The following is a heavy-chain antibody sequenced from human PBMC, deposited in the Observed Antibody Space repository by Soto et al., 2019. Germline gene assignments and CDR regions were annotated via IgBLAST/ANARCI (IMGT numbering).Heavy chain of an antibody. Sequence: PGGSLRLSCAASGFTFSSYAMSWVRQAPGKGLEWVSAISGSGGSTYYADSVKGRFTISRDNSKNTLYLQMDSLRAEDTAVYYCAKDPRITIFLYYFDCWGQGTLVTVSS. CDR3: AKDPRITIFLYYFDC. CDR2: ISGSGGST. J-gene: IGHJ4*02. CDR1: GFTFSSYA. V-gene: IGHV3-23*01. D-gene: IGHD3-9*01.